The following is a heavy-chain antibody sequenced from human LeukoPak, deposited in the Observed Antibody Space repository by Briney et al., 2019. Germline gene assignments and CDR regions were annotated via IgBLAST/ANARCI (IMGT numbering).Heavy chain of an antibody. CDR1: GFTFSSYE. CDR2: ISSSGSTI. Sequence: GGSLRLSCEASGFTFSSYEMNWVRQAPGKGLEWVSYISSSGSTIYYADSVKGRFTISRDNAKNSLYLQMNSLRAEDTAVYYCASGIAARRSYWGQGTLVTVSS. D-gene: IGHD6-6*01. V-gene: IGHV3-48*03. CDR3: ASGIAARRSY. J-gene: IGHJ4*02.